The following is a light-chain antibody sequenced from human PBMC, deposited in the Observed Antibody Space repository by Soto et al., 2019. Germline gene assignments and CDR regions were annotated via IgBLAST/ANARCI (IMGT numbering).Light chain of an antibody. J-gene: IGLJ1*01. Sequence: QSLLTQPPSVSGAPGQRVTISCTGSSSNLGAGYDVHWYQQLPGTAPKLLIYGNTNRPSGVPDRFSGSKSGTSASLAITGLQAEDEAHYYCQSYDSSLGANYVFGTGTKLTVL. CDR1: SSNLGAGYD. V-gene: IGLV1-40*01. CDR3: QSYDSSLGANYV. CDR2: GNT.